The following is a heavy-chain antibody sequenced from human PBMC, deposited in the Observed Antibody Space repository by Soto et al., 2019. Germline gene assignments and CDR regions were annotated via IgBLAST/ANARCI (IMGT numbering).Heavy chain of an antibody. D-gene: IGHD1-26*01. V-gene: IGHV3-30*18. CDR3: AKEQGGSYPFDY. CDR1: GFTFSSYG. J-gene: IGHJ4*02. Sequence: QVQLVESGGGVVQPGRSLRLSCAASGFTFSSYGMHWVRQAPGKGLEWVAVISYDGSNKYYADSVTGRFTISRDNSKNTLYLQMNSLRAEDTAVYYCAKEQGGSYPFDYWGQGTLVTVSS. CDR2: ISYDGSNK.